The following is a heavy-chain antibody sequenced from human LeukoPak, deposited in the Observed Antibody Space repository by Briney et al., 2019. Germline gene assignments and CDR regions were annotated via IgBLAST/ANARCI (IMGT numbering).Heavy chain of an antibody. J-gene: IGHJ3*02. CDR3: ARVRLRYFETDAFDI. CDR1: GYTFTGYY. V-gene: IGHV1-2*02. D-gene: IGHD3-9*01. CDR2: INPNSGGT. Sequence: GASVKVSCKASGYTFTGYYMHWVRQAPGQGLEWMGWINPNSGGTNYAQKFQGRVTMTRDTSISTAYMELSRLRSDDTAVYYCARVRLRYFETDAFDIWGQGTMVTVSS.